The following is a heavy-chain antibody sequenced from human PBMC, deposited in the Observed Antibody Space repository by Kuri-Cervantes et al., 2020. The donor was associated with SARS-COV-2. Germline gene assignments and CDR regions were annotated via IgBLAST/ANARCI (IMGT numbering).Heavy chain of an antibody. CDR2: INPNSGGT. Sequence: ASVKVSCKASGYTFTGYYMHWVRQAPGQGLEWMGWINPNSGGTNYAQKFQGRVTITADESTSTAYMELSSLRSEDTAVYYCARDHCSSTSCHYYFDYWGQGTLVTVSS. CDR1: GYTFTGYY. D-gene: IGHD2-2*01. J-gene: IGHJ4*02. CDR3: ARDHCSSTSCHYYFDY. V-gene: IGHV1-2*02.